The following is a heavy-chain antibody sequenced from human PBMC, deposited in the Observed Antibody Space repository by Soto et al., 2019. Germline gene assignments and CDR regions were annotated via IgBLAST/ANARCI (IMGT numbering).Heavy chain of an antibody. CDR2: IYHSGTT. Sequence: PSETLSLTCTVSGDSISGDYWSWIRQPPGKGLEWIGYIYHSGTTRYNPSLESRVTISVDTSRNQFSLKLGSVTAADTAVYYCARVSGSYYYGMDVWGQGTTVT. D-gene: IGHD1-26*01. CDR3: ARVSGSYYYGMDV. J-gene: IGHJ6*02. CDR1: GDSISGDY. V-gene: IGHV4-59*08.